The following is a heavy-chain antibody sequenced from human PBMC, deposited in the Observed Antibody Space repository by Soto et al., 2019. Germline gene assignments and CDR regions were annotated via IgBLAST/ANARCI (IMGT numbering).Heavy chain of an antibody. CDR3: AGDSQAYQLIPHYAYRNGLDV. CDR2: ISAYKGKT. CDR1: GYTFNIYG. D-gene: IGHD2-2*01. J-gene: IGHJ6*02. V-gene: IGHV1-18*01. Sequence: QVRLVQSRDEVKKPGASVKVSCEASGYTFNIYGVSWVRQAPGQGLEWVGWISAYKGKTEHAQKFEGRVSLTTDTATNTAYMELRGLRSDDTAVYYCAGDSQAYQLIPHYAYRNGLDVWGQGTTVSVSS.